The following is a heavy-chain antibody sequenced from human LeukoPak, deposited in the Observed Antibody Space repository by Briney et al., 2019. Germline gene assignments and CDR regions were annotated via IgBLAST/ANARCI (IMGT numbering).Heavy chain of an antibody. CDR3: AREVVGANVVFDI. Sequence: GASVKVSCKASGYTFTGYYMHWVRQAPGQGLEWMGWINPNSGGTNYAQKFQGWVTMTRDTSISTAYMELSRLRSDDTAVYYCAREVVGANVVFDIWGQGTMVTVSS. CDR2: INPNSGGT. D-gene: IGHD1-26*01. V-gene: IGHV1-2*04. CDR1: GYTFTGYY. J-gene: IGHJ3*02.